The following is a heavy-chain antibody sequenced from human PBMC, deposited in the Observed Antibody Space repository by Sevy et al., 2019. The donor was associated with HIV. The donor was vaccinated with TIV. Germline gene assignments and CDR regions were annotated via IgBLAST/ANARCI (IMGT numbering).Heavy chain of an antibody. CDR1: GFTFSGYA. J-gene: IGHJ6*02. V-gene: IGHV3-23*01. Sequence: GESLKISCAVSGFTFSGYAMNWVRQAPGKGLEWVSAINGKGRSTHYADSVEGRFTISRDNSKNTLYLLMNSLRAEDTAVYYWAKTIDSGGGVVPAANYFYYGMDVWRQGTTVTV. CDR3: AKTIDSGGGVVPAANYFYYGMDV. CDR2: INGKGRST. D-gene: IGHD2-2*01.